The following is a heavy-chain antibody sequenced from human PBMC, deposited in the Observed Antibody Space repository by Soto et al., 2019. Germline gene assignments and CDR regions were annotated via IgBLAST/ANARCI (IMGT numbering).Heavy chain of an antibody. J-gene: IGHJ6*02. Sequence: PSATLSLTCTVSGGSISSGGYYWSWIRQHPRKGLEWIGYIYYSGSTYYNPSLKSRVTISVDTSKNQFSLKLSSVTAADTAVYYCARDLVLGGYSGYDSGLNYYGMDVRGQGTTVTVSS. CDR2: IYYSGST. CDR3: ARDLVLGGYSGYDSGLNYYGMDV. D-gene: IGHD5-12*01. CDR1: GGSISSGGYY. V-gene: IGHV4-31*03.